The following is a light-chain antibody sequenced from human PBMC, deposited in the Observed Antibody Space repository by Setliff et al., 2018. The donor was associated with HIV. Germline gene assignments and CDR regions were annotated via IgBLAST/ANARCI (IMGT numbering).Light chain of an antibody. CDR3: CSYAGSHTFV. CDR1: TSDVGNYNF. J-gene: IGLJ1*01. Sequence: QSALTQPRSVSGSPGQSVTISCTGTTSDVGNYNFVSWYQHHPGKAPKLMIFDVNKRPSGVPDRFSGSKSGNTASLTFPGLQAEDEADYYCCSYAGSHTFVFGTGSKV. V-gene: IGLV2-11*01. CDR2: DVN.